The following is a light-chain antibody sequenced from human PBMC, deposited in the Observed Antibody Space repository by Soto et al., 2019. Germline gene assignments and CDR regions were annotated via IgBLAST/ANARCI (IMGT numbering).Light chain of an antibody. V-gene: IGKV1-5*03. CDR1: QSIGSW. CDR2: KAS. Sequence: DIQMTQSPSTLSASVGDRVTITCRASQSIGSWLAWYQQKPGKAPNLLIYKASSLESGVPSRFSGSVSGAEFTLTISSLQPDDFATYYCQQYNTYPLTFGPGTKVEV. CDR3: QQYNTYPLT. J-gene: IGKJ1*01.